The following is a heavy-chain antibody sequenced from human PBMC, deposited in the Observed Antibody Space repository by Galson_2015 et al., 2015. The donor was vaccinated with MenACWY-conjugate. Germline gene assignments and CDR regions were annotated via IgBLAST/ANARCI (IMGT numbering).Heavy chain of an antibody. D-gene: IGHD2-15*01. Sequence: SLRLSCAASGFSVSSCYMSWVRQAPEKGPEWISVIRSAGSTVYADSVQGRFTISRDTSKNAVFLQMSNLRAEDTAVYYCARDCSGGGCSYFFDYWGQGTLVTVSS. J-gene: IGHJ4*02. CDR2: IRSAGST. CDR3: ARDCSGGGCSYFFDY. V-gene: IGHV3-53*01. CDR1: GFSVSSCY.